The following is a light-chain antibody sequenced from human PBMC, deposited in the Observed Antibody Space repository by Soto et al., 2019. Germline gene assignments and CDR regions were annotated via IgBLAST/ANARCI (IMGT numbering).Light chain of an antibody. CDR3: QQYNNTNNPWM. Sequence: QVTQSPPTLSASDGDRVTLTCRASQTISTWMAWYQQKTGKHPNLLVYYASTFKSGVASRFSGSGAGTEFTLIISGLQPDDSATYYCQQYNNTNNPWMFGQGTKVDIK. CDR1: QTISTW. CDR2: YAS. J-gene: IGKJ1*01. V-gene: IGKV1-5*01.